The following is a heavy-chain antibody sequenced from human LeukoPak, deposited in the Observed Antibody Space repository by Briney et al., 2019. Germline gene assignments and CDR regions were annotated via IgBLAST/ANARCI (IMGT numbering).Heavy chain of an antibody. CDR1: GFTFTSYA. CDR2: ISGSGGST. V-gene: IGHV3-23*01. Sequence: QPGRSLRLSCAASGFTFTSYAMSWVRQAPGKGLEWVSAISGSGGSTYYADSVKGRFTVSRDNSKNTLYLQVNSLRAEDTAVYFCAKDLLYGDYVWDYWGQGTLVTVSS. CDR3: AKDLLYGDYVWDY. D-gene: IGHD4-17*01. J-gene: IGHJ4*02.